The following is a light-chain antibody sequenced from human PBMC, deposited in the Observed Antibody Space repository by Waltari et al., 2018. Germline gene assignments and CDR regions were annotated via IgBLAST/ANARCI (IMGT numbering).Light chain of an antibody. CDR1: SSNIGAGPG. J-gene: IGLJ1*01. CDR2: ENN. Sequence: QSVLTQSPSVSGAPGQRVTISCSGSSSNIGAGPGVPWAQQFPGRAPKLLIFENNNRPSGVPDRFSGSKSGTSASLVITGLQAEDEADYYCQSYDGTLGGLYVFGSGTAVTVL. CDR3: QSYDGTLGGLYV. V-gene: IGLV1-40*01.